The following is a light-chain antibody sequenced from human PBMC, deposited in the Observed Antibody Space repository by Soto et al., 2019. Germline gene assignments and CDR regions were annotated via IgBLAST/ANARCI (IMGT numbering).Light chain of an antibody. CDR3: SSYTSRSTV. Sequence: QSALTQPASVSGSPGQSITISCTGTSRDVGGYNYVSWYQQHPGKAPKLMIYEVSNRPSGVSNRFSGSKSGNTASLTISGLQAENEAEYYCSSYTSRSTVFGTATKLTDL. V-gene: IGLV2-14*01. CDR1: SRDVGGYNY. J-gene: IGLJ1*01. CDR2: EVS.